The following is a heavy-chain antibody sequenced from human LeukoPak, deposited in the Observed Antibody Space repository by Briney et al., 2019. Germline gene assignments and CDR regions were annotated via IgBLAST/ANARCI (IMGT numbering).Heavy chain of an antibody. V-gene: IGHV4-38-2*02. D-gene: IGHD6-13*01. CDR3: ARGDSSSWYN. Sequence: PSETLSLTCTVSGYSISTGYYWGWVRQTPGKGLEWLGTVFHIGATYYNPSLRSRVTISVDTSKNQFSLKLSSVTAADTAVCYCARGDSSSWYNWGQGTLVTVSS. CDR1: GYSISTGYY. CDR2: VFHIGAT. J-gene: IGHJ4*02.